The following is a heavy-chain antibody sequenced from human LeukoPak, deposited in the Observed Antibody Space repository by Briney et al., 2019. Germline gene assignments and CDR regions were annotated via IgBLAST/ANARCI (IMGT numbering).Heavy chain of an antibody. Sequence: GASVKVSCKASGYTFTDFYIHWVRQAPGQGLEWMGGIIPIFGTANYAQKFQGRVTITADESTSTAYMELSSLRSEDTAVYYCAHLRGELRAIDYWGQGTLVTVSS. CDR3: AHLRGELRAIDY. V-gene: IGHV1-69*13. D-gene: IGHD1-7*01. CDR1: GYTFTDFY. J-gene: IGHJ4*02. CDR2: IIPIFGTA.